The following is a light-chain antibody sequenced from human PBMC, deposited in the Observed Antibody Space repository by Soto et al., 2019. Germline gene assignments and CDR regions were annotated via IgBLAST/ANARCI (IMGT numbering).Light chain of an antibody. Sequence: QLVLTQSPSASASLGASVKLTCTLSSGHSSYAIAWHQQQPEKGPRYLMKLNSDGSHSKGDGIPDRFSGSSSGAERYLTISRLQSEDEADYYCQTGGAAPPFGGGTQLTVL. J-gene: IGLJ2*01. CDR2: LNSDGSH. V-gene: IGLV4-69*01. CDR1: SGHSSYA. CDR3: QTGGAAPP.